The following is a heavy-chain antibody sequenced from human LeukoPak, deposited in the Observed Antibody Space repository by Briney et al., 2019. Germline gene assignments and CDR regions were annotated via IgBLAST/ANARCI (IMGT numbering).Heavy chain of an antibody. CDR1: GYTFTSYY. CDR3: ARSDVDIVVVPAAYYFDY. V-gene: IGHV1-46*01. J-gene: IGHJ4*02. CDR2: INPSGGST. D-gene: IGHD2-2*03. Sequence: ASVKVSCKASGYTFTSYYMHWVRQAPGQGLEWMGLINPSGGSTSYAQKFQGRVTMTRDTSTSTVYMELSSLRSEDTAVYYCARSDVDIVVVPAAYYFDYWGQGTLVTVSS.